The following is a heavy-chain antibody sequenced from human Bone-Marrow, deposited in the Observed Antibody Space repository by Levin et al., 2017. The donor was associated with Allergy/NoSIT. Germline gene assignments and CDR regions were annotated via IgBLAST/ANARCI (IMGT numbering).Heavy chain of an antibody. D-gene: IGHD3-9*01. V-gene: IGHV1-2*02. CDR1: GYTFTGYY. Sequence: ASVKVSCKASGYTFTGYYMHWVRQAPGQGLEWMGWINPNSGGTNYAQKFQGRVTMTRDTSISTAYMELSRLRSDDTAVYYCARVSSPSSPHDILTGYYTIDYWGQGTLVTVSS. CDR3: ARVSSPSSPHDILTGYYTIDY. CDR2: INPNSGGT. J-gene: IGHJ4*02.